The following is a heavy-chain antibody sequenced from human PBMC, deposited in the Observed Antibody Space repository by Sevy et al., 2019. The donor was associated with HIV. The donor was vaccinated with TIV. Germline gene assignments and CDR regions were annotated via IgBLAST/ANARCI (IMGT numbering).Heavy chain of an antibody. CDR1: GFTFSSYS. CDR3: ASVGRHSSSWYGGEGYHYMDV. CDR2: ISSSSSYI. V-gene: IGHV3-21*01. Sequence: GGSLRLSCAASGFTFSSYSMNWVRQAPGKGLEWVSSISSSSSYIYYADSVKGRFTISRDNAKNSLYLQMNSLRAEDTAVYYCASVGRHSSSWYGGEGYHYMDVWGKGTTVTVSS. D-gene: IGHD6-13*01. J-gene: IGHJ6*03.